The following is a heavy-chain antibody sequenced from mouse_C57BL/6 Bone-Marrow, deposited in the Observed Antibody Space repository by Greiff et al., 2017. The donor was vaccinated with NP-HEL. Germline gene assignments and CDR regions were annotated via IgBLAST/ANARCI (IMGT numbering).Heavy chain of an antibody. Sequence: QVQLQQSGAELARPGASVKLSCKASGYTFTSYGISWVKQRTGQGLEWIGEIYPRSGNTYYNEKFKGKATLTADKSSSTAYMELSSLTSEDSAVYFCARRNWAYYAMDYGGQGTAVTVSS. CDR1: GYTFTSYG. V-gene: IGHV1-81*01. J-gene: IGHJ4*01. CDR2: IYPRSGNT. D-gene: IGHD4-1*01. CDR3: ARRNWAYYAMDY.